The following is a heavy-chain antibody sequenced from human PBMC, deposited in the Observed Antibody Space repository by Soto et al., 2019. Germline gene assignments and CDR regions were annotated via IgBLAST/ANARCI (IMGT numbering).Heavy chain of an antibody. CDR1: GGSLSNYG. CDR2: SNPVFGRP. Sequence: QVELVQSGAEVKKPGSSVKVSCKASGGSLSNYGISWVRQAPGQGREWMGASNPVFGRPNYGQKLQDRVTMTADESTTTVSLEVRSLTSEDTAVYYCARGDATKIVVTTYDAMDVWGQGTTVTVSS. J-gene: IGHJ6*02. V-gene: IGHV1-69*12. CDR3: ARGDATKIVVTTYDAMDV. D-gene: IGHD3-22*01.